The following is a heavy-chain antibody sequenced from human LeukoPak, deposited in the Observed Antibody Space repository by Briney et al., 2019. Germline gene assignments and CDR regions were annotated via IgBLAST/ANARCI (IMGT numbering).Heavy chain of an antibody. D-gene: IGHD6-13*01. Sequence: SETLSLTCTVSGGSISSYYWSWIRQPPGKGLEWIGYIYHSGSTYYNPSLKSRVTISVDRSKNQFSLKLSSVTAADTAVYYCARDIASYYYYMDVWGKGTTVTVSS. J-gene: IGHJ6*03. V-gene: IGHV4-59*12. CDR2: IYHSGST. CDR3: ARDIASYYYYMDV. CDR1: GGSISSYY.